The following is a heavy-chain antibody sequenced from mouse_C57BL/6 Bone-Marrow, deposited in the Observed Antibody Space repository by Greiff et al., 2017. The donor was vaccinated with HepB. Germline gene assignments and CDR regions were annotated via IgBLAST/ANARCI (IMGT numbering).Heavy chain of an antibody. CDR1: GFTFSSYG. V-gene: IGHV5-6*01. D-gene: IGHD2-10*01. Sequence: EVQRVESGGDLVKPGGSLKLSCAASGFTFSSYGMSWVRQTPDKRLEWVATISSGGSYTYYPDSVKGRFTISRDNAKNTLYLQMSSLKSEDTAMYYCARHPYYGNYRPWFAYGGQGTLVTVSA. J-gene: IGHJ3*01. CDR3: ARHPYYGNYRPWFAY. CDR2: ISSGGSYT.